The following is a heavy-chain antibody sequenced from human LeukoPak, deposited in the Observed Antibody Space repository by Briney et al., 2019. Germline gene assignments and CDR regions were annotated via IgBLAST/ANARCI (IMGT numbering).Heavy chain of an antibody. CDR2: ISSSSSYI. D-gene: IGHD2-2*01. CDR1: GFTFSSYS. J-gene: IGHJ5*02. V-gene: IGHV3-21*01. CDR3: ASSDIPVVPDNNWFDP. Sequence: SGGSLRFSCAASGFTFSSYSMNWVRQAPGKGLEWVSSISSSSSYIYYADSVKGRFTISRDNAKNSLYLQMNSLRAEDTAVYYCASSDIPVVPDNNWFDPWGQGTLVTVSS.